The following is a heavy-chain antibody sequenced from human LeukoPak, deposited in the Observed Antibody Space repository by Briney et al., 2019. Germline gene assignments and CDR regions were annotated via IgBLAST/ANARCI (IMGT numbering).Heavy chain of an antibody. CDR2: ISYDGSNK. D-gene: IGHD5-12*01. CDR3: AREVVATDWDYFDY. Sequence: GGSLRLSCAASGFTFSSYAMHWVRQAPGKGLEWVAVISYDGSNKYYADSVKGRFTISRDNSKNTLYLQMNSLRAEDTAVYYCAREVVATDWDYFDYWGQGTLVTVSS. CDR1: GFTFSSYA. J-gene: IGHJ4*02. V-gene: IGHV3-30*04.